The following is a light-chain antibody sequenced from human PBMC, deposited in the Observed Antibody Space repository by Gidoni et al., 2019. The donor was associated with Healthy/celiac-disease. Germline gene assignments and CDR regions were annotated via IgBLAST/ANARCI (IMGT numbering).Light chain of an antibody. Sequence: SSSLGASVKLTCTLSSGHSSYAIAWHQQQPEKGPRYLMKLNSDGSHSKGDGIPDRFSGSSSGAERYLTISSLQSEDEADYYCQTWGTGIRVFGGGTKLTVL. CDR1: SGHSSYA. CDR3: QTWGTGIRV. CDR2: LNSDGSH. V-gene: IGLV4-69*01. J-gene: IGLJ3*02.